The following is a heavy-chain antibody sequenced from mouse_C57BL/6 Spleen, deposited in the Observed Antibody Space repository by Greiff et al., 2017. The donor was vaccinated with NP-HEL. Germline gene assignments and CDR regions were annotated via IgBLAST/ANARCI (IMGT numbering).Heavy chain of an antibody. V-gene: IGHV1-82*01. CDR3: ARSTGMGFDYFDY. D-gene: IGHD4-1*01. Sequence: QVQLQQSGPELVKPGASVKISCKASGYAFSSSWMNWVKQRPGKGLEWIGRIYPGDGDTNYNGKFKGKATLTADKSSSTAYMQLSSLTSEDSAVYFCARSTGMGFDYFDYWGQGTTLTVSS. CDR1: GYAFSSSW. J-gene: IGHJ2*01. CDR2: IYPGDGDT.